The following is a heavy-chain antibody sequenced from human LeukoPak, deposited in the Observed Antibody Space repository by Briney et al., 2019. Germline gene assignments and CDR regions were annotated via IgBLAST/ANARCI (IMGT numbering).Heavy chain of an antibody. J-gene: IGHJ3*01. CDR3: ARSYCSSTTCYAVGAFDV. CDR2: ISYSGGT. CDR1: GGSISRSDYY. V-gene: IGHV4-39*01. Sequence: SETLSLTCTVSGGSISRSDYYWGWVRQPPGKGLEWIGSISYSGGTYYNPSLKSRVTMFVDMSNNQFSLKLRSVTAADTAVYYCARSYCSSTTCYAVGAFDVWGQGTMVTVSS. D-gene: IGHD2-2*01.